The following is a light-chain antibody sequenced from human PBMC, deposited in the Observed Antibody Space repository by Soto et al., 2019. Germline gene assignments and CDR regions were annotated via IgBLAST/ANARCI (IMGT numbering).Light chain of an antibody. Sequence: TQPASVSGSPGQSITISCTGTSSDVGGYNYVSGYQQHPGKAPKLMIYEVSNRPSGVSNRFSGSKSRNTAPLTISGLQAEDEADYYCSSYTSSSTLVFGTGTKVTVL. V-gene: IGLV2-14*01. CDR3: SSYTSSSTLV. J-gene: IGLJ1*01. CDR1: SSDVGGYNY. CDR2: EVS.